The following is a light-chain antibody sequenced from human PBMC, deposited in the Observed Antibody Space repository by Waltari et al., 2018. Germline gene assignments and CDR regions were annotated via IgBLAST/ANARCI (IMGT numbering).Light chain of an antibody. Sequence: SYVLTQPPSVSVAPGQTATISCGGKNLGNKNVHWYQQRPGQAPGLVIYDDTDRPSWTPEGFSGSKSGNTATLTINRVEVGDEADFYCQVWESSSDHWFFGGGTKLTVL. CDR3: QVWESSSDHWF. CDR2: DDT. J-gene: IGLJ2*01. V-gene: IGLV3-21*02. CDR1: NLGNKN.